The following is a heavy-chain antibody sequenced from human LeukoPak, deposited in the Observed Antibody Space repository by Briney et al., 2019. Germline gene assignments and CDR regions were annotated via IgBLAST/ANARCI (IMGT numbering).Heavy chain of an antibody. CDR3: ARGPRFYNWFDP. D-gene: IGHD3-3*01. CDR1: GGSISSSSYN. CDR2: IDNIGST. V-gene: IGHV4-39*02. J-gene: IGHJ5*02. Sequence: PSETLSLTCTVSGGSISSSSYNWAWIRQPPGKGLEWIGNIDNIGSTYYNPSLQSRVTISVDKSKDQFSLKLNSVTAADTAMYYCARGPRFYNWFDPWGQGTLVTVSS.